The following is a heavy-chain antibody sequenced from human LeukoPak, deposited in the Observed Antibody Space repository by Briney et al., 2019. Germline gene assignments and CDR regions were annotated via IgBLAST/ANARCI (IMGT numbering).Heavy chain of an antibody. D-gene: IGHD3-3*02. CDR1: GFTFSSYA. J-gene: IGHJ4*02. CDR3: VRAPSNAHFDY. CDR2: ISYDGSNK. Sequence: PGGSLRLSCAASGFTFSSYAMHWVRQAPGKGLEWVAVISYDGSNKYYADSVKGRFTISRDNSKNTLYLQMNSLRAEDTAVYYCVRAPSNAHFDYWGQGTLVTVSS. V-gene: IGHV3-30*04.